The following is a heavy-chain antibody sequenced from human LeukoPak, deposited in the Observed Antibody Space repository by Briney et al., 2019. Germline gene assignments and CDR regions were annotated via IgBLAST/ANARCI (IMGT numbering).Heavy chain of an antibody. D-gene: IGHD2-2*01. J-gene: IGHJ4*02. CDR1: GFTFSNYA. CDR3: AKAPPPSGYCSSTSCYTNCFDY. CDR2: ISGSGGST. V-gene: IGHV3-23*01. Sequence: PGGSLRLSCEASGFTFSNYAMSWVRQAPGKGLEWVSAISGSGGSTYYADSVKGRFTISRDNSKNTLYLQMNSLRAEDTAVYYCAKAPPPSGYCSSTSCYTNCFDYWGQGTLVTVSS.